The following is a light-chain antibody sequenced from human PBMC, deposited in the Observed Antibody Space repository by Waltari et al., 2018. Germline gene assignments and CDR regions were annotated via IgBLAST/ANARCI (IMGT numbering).Light chain of an antibody. V-gene: IGKV1-39*01. CDR2: KTS. CDR1: QVIGRF. CDR3: QQSYNVSFT. J-gene: IGKJ3*01. Sequence: IQLTQSPSSLSASVGDSVTITCRSSQVIGRFLNWYQQKAGKAPNLLIYKTSTLLHGVPSRFSGSGSGKDFTLTITGLQREDFTTYFCQQSYNVSFTFGPGTTVDLK.